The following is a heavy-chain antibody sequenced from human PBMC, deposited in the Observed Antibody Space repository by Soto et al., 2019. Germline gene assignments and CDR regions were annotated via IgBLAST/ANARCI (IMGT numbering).Heavy chain of an antibody. J-gene: IGHJ4*02. CDR3: ARESRGYCSGGSCYPHYFDY. V-gene: IGHV3-30-3*01. D-gene: IGHD2-15*01. CDR1: GFTFSSYA. CDR2: ISYDGSNK. Sequence: PGGSLRLSCAASGFTFSSYAMHWVRQTPGKGLEWVAVISYDGSNKYYADSVKGRFTISRDNSKNTLYLQMNSLRAEDTAVYYCARESRGYCSGGSCYPHYFDYWGQGTLVTVSS.